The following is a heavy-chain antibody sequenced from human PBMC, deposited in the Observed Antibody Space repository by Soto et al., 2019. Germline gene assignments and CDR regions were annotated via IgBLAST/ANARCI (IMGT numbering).Heavy chain of an antibody. J-gene: IGHJ6*03. V-gene: IGHV1-69*08. CDR3: AREGDIAAAGNDRYYYYYYYMDV. Sequence: QVQLVQSGAEVKKPGSSVKVSCKASGGTFSSYTISWVRQAPGQGLEWMGRFIPILGIANYAQKFQGRVTITADKSTSTAYMELSSLRSEDTAVYYCAREGDIAAAGNDRYYYYYYYMDVWGKGTTVTVSS. D-gene: IGHD6-13*01. CDR2: FIPILGIA. CDR1: GGTFSSYT.